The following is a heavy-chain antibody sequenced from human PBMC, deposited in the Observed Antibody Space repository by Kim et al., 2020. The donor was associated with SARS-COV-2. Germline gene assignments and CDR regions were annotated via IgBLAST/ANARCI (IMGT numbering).Heavy chain of an antibody. D-gene: IGHD3-22*01. CDR1: GYTFTSYG. Sequence: ASVKVSCKASGYTFTSYGISWVRQAPGQGLEWMGWISVYNGNTNYAQKLQGRVTMTTDTSTSTAYMELRSLRSDDTAVYYCARDLISYYYDSSGSPVFNYWGQGTLVTVSS. CDR3: ARDLISYYYDSSGSPVFNY. J-gene: IGHJ4*02. CDR2: ISVYNGNT. V-gene: IGHV1-18*04.